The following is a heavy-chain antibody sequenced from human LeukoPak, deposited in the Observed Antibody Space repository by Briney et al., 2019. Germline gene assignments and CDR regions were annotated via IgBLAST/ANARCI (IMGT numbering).Heavy chain of an antibody. CDR3: ARLLRNIAAAVYYFDY. CDR1: RYNFTSYW. D-gene: IGHD6-13*01. Sequence: GESLKISCKGSRYNFTSYWIGWVRQIPGKGLGWMGINYPGDSDTRYSPSFQGQVTISADKSITTAYLQWNSLKASDTAMYYCARLLRNIAAAVYYFDYWGQGTLVTVSS. J-gene: IGHJ4*02. V-gene: IGHV5-51*01. CDR2: NYPGDSDT.